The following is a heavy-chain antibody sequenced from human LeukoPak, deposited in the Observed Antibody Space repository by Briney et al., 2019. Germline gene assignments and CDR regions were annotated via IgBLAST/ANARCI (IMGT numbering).Heavy chain of an antibody. Sequence: GGSLRLSCAASGFTFSSYGMHWVRQAPGKGLEWVAVISYDGSNKYYADSVKGRFTISRGNSKNTLYLQMNSLRPEDTAVYYCARALDIVATITPIDYWGQGTLVTVSS. D-gene: IGHD5-12*01. CDR3: ARALDIVATITPIDY. J-gene: IGHJ4*02. CDR1: GFTFSSYG. CDR2: ISYDGSNK. V-gene: IGHV3-30*03.